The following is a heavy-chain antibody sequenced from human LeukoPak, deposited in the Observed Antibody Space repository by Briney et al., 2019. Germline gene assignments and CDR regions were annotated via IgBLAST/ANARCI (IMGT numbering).Heavy chain of an antibody. CDR1: GFTVSSNY. V-gene: IGHV3-53*04. Sequence: GGSLRLSCAASGFTVSSNYMSWVRQAPGKGLEWVSVIYSGGSTYYADSVKGRFTISRHTSKNTLYLQMNSLRAEDTAVYYCASLAWGDPFDYWGQGTLVTVSS. CDR3: ASLAWGDPFDY. D-gene: IGHD3-16*01. CDR2: IYSGGST. J-gene: IGHJ4*02.